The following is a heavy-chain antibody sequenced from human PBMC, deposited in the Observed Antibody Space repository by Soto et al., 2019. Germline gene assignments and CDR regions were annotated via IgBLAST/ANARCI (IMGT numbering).Heavy chain of an antibody. CDR2: ISGSGDTT. Sequence: EVQLLESGGGLVQPGGSLRLSCTASGFTFISYAMSWVRQSPGKGLEWVSAISGSGDTTYDADSVKGRFTISRDNSKNTLYIQMNSLRAEDTAVYFCVKDPYDKIWVSYVRYVDHWGQGTLFTVSS. V-gene: IGHV3-23*01. CDR3: VKDPYDKIWVSYVRYVDH. J-gene: IGHJ4*02. D-gene: IGHD3-16*01. CDR1: GFTFISYA.